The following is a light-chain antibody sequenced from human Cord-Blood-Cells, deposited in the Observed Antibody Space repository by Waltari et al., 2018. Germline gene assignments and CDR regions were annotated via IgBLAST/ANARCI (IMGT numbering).Light chain of an antibody. CDR2: AAS. V-gene: IGKV1-39*01. CDR3: QQSYSTPYT. J-gene: IGKJ2*01. CDR1: QSISSY. Sequence: DIQMTPSQPSLSASVGDRVTITCRASQSISSYLNWYQQKPGKAPKLLIYAASSLQSGGPSRFSGSGSGTDFTLTISSLQPEDFATYYCQQSYSTPYTFGQGTKLEIK.